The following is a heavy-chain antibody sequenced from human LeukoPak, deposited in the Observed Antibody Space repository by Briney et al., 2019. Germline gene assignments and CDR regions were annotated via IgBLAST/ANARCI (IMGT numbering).Heavy chain of an antibody. Sequence: GGSLRLSCAASGFTFSSYAMSWVRQAPGKGLEWVSAISGSGGSTYYADSVKGRFTISRDNSKNTLYPQMNSLRAEDTAVYYCAKAYSGWEYYFDYWGQGTLVTVSS. J-gene: IGHJ4*02. CDR2: ISGSGGST. D-gene: IGHD6-19*01. CDR3: AKAYSGWEYYFDY. V-gene: IGHV3-23*01. CDR1: GFTFSSYA.